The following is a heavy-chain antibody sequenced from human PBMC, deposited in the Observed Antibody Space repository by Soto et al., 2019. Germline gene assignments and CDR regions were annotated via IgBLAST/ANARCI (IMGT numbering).Heavy chain of an antibody. CDR1: GGTFSIYT. J-gene: IGHJ4*02. Sequence: QVQLVHSGSEVKKPGSSVKVSCKASGGTFSIYTISWVRQAPGQGLGWMGRVIPIFDVTSYAQRFQGRVTITADKSTTTAYMELSSLRSEDTSVYYCARDRDNSNWPNFDYWGQGTLVTGSS. CDR3: ARDRDNSNWPNFDY. CDR2: VIPIFDVT. D-gene: IGHD6-13*01. V-gene: IGHV1-69*02.